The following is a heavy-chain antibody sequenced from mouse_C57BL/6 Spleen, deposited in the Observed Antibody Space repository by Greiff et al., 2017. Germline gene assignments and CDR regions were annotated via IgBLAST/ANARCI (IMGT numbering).Heavy chain of an antibody. J-gene: IGHJ2*01. CDR3: ARDGSSLFDY. V-gene: IGHV1-81*01. CDR1: GYTFTSYG. CDR2: IYPRSGNT. Sequence: VKLMESGAELARPGASVKLSCKASGYTFTSYGISWVKQRTGQGLEWIGEIYPRSGNTYYNEKFKGKATLTADKSSSTAYMELRSLTSEDSAVYFCARDGSSLFDYWGQGTTLTVSS. D-gene: IGHD1-1*01.